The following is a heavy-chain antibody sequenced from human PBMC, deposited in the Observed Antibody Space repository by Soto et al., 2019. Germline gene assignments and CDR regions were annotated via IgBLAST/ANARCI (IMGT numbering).Heavy chain of an antibody. J-gene: IGHJ5*02. CDR2: ISAYNGNT. D-gene: IGHD3-3*01. Sequence: QVQLVQSGAEVKKPGASVKVSCKASGYTFTSYGISWVRQAPGQGLEWMGWISAYNGNTNYAQKLQGRVTMTTDTPASTAYMELRSPRSDDTAVYYCARSHLYDFSGGRWFAPWGQGTLVTVSS. CDR3: ARSHLYDFSGGRWFAP. V-gene: IGHV1-18*01. CDR1: GYTFTSYG.